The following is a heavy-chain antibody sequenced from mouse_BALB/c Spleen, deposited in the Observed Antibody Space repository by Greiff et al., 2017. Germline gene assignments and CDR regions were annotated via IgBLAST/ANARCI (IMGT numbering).Heavy chain of an antibody. D-gene: IGHD2-2*01. Sequence: DVHLVESGGGLVKPGGSLKLSCAASGFTFSSYAMSWVRQTPEKRLEWVASISSGGSTYYPDSVKGRFTISRDNARNILYLQMSSLRSEDTAMYYCAREGGYDGDWFAYWGQGTLVTVSA. V-gene: IGHV5-6-5*01. CDR2: ISSGGST. CDR1: GFTFSSYA. CDR3: AREGGYDGDWFAY. J-gene: IGHJ3*01.